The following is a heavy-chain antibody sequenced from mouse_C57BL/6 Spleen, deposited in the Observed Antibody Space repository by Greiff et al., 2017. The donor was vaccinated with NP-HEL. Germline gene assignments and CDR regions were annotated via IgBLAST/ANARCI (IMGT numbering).Heavy chain of an antibody. D-gene: IGHD3-2*01. CDR3: ATDSSGG. J-gene: IGHJ2*01. CDR2: INPNNGGT. Sequence: VQLQQSGPELVKPGASVKISCKASGYTFTDYYMNWVKQSHGKSLEWIGDINPNNGGTSYNQKFKGKATLTVDKSSSTAYMELRSLTSEDSAVYYCATDSSGGWGQGTTLTVSS. CDR1: GYTFTDYY. V-gene: IGHV1-26*01.